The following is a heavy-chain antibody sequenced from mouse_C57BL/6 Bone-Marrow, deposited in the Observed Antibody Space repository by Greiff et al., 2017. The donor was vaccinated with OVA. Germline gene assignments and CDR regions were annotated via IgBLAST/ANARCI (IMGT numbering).Heavy chain of an antibody. CDR1: GYAFSSYW. J-gene: IGHJ4*01. Sequence: VKLLESGAELVKPGASVKISCKASGYAFSSYWMNWVKQRPGKGLEWIGQIYPGDGDTNYNGKFKGKATLTADKSSSTAYMQLSSLTSEDSAVYFCARHYYGSSHYYAMDYWGQGTSVTVSS. V-gene: IGHV1-80*01. CDR3: ARHYYGSSHYYAMDY. D-gene: IGHD1-1*01. CDR2: IYPGDGDT.